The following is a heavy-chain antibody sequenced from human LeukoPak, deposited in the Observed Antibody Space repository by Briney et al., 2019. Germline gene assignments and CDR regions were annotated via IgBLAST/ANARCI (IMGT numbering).Heavy chain of an antibody. V-gene: IGHV1-24*01. CDR2: FDPEDGET. J-gene: IGHJ6*03. D-gene: IGHD1-1*01. CDR1: GYTLTELS. Sequence: ASVKVSCKVSGYTLTELSMHWVRQAPGKGLEWMGRFDPEDGETIYAQKFQGRVTMTADTSADTAYMELSSLRSEDTAVYYCARAVGTGLFYYYYMDVWGKGTTVTVSS. CDR3: ARAVGTGLFYYYYMDV.